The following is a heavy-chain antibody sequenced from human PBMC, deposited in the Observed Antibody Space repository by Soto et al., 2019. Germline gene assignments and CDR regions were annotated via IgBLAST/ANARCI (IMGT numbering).Heavy chain of an antibody. CDR1: GGSISSGGYS. CDR3: ARAGGEGFGEGGGMGV. Sequence: QLQLQESGSGLVKPSQTLSLTCAVSGGSISSGGYSWSWIRQPPGKGLEWIGYIYHSGSTYYNPPLQGRVALTEGRSKNQFSLKVRFVAAAVAGKDAWARAGGEGFGEGGGMGVWGQGTTVTVS. J-gene: IGHJ6*02. D-gene: IGHD3-10*01. V-gene: IGHV4-30-2*01. CDR2: IYHSGST.